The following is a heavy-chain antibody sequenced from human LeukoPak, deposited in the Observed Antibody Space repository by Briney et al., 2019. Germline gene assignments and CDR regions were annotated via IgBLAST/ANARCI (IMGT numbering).Heavy chain of an antibody. CDR2: ISWNSGSI. CDR1: GFTFDDYA. D-gene: IGHD6-19*01. Sequence: PGGSLRLSCAASGFTFDDYAMHWVRQAPGKGLEWVSGISWNSGSIGYADSVKGRFTISRDNAKNSLYLQMNSLRAEDMALYYCAKGSEAVAGTGKGWFDPWGQGTLVTVSS. CDR3: AKGSEAVAGTGKGWFDP. J-gene: IGHJ5*02. V-gene: IGHV3-9*03.